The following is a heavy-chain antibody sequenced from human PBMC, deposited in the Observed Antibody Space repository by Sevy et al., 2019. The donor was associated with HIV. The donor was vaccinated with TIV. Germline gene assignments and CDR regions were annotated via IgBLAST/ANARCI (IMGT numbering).Heavy chain of an antibody. J-gene: IGHJ4*02. CDR1: GGSFSGYY. CDR3: GRARLRWSPSFDY. V-gene: IGHV4-34*01. D-gene: IGHD4-17*01. CDR2: INHSGST. Sequence: SETLSLTCAVYGGSFSGYYWSWIRQPPGKGLEWIGEINHSGSTNYNPSLKSRVTISVDTSKNQFSLKLSSVTAADTAVYYGGRARLRWSPSFDYWGQGTLVTVSS.